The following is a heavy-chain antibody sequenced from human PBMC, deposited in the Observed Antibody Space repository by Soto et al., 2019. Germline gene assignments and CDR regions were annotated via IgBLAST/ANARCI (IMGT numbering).Heavy chain of an antibody. CDR2: MFYSGST. Sequence: SETLSLTCTVSGGSISSYYWSWIRQPPGKGLEWIGYMFYSGSTNYNPSLKSRVTMSVDASKNQFSLKLSSVSAADTAVYYCARAVNYYGSGSFYWWFDPWGQGTLVTVSS. CDR1: GGSISSYY. CDR3: ARAVNYYGSGSFYWWFDP. D-gene: IGHD3-10*01. J-gene: IGHJ5*02. V-gene: IGHV4-59*01.